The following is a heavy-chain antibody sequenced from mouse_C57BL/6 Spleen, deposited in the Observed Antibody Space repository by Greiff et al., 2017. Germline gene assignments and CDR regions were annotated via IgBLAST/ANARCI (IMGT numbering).Heavy chain of an antibody. Sequence: EVKLMESGEGLVKPGGSLKLSCAASGFTFSSYAMSWVRQTPEKRLEWVAYISSGGDYIYYADTVKGRFTISRDNARNTLYLQMSSLKSEDTAMYYCTRDSSSGRTQVMDYWGQGTSVTVSS. CDR3: TRDSSSGRTQVMDY. D-gene: IGHD3-2*02. CDR2: ISSGGDYI. V-gene: IGHV5-9-1*02. CDR1: GFTFSSYA. J-gene: IGHJ4*01.